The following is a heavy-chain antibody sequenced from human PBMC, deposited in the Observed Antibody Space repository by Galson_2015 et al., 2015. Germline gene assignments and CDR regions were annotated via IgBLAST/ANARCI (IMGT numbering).Heavy chain of an antibody. CDR2: IRPYNANT. V-gene: IGHV1-18*01. D-gene: IGHD2-8*02. CDR3: VRAGLLGDALDT. CDR1: GYSFTNYG. J-gene: IGHJ3*02. Sequence: SVKVSCKASGYSFTNYGLGWVRQAPGQGLEWMGWIRPYNANTNYARKFQGRVTMTSDTSTTTVYMELSSLRSDDTAVYYCVRAGLLGDALDTWGQGTMVIVS.